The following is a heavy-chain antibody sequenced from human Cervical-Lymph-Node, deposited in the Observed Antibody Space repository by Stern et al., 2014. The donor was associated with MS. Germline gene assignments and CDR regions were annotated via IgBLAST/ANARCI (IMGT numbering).Heavy chain of an antibody. J-gene: IGHJ4*02. D-gene: IGHD3-10*01. CDR2: INRDGTAT. V-gene: IGHV3-74*01. CDR3: TKDTYGPEDS. Sequence: EVQLVESGGGLVQPGGSLRLSCVASGLTFRNFWMHWVRQVPGKGLVWVARINRDGTATNHAASVKGRFTISRDNARNTVYLQMNSLRAEDTAVYYCTKDTYGPEDSWGQGISVTVSS. CDR1: GLTFRNFW.